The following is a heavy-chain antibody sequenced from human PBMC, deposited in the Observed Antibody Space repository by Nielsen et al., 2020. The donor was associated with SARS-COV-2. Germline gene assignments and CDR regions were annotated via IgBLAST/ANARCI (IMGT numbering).Heavy chain of an antibody. Sequence: GESLKISCAASGFSFSSYWMSWVRQAPGKGLEWVANIKEDGSEKNYVDSVKGRLTISRDNAKNSLYLQMNSLRIEDTALYYCASHGTFDHWGQGALVTVSS. CDR3: ASHGTFDH. D-gene: IGHD1-1*01. CDR2: IKEDGSEK. V-gene: IGHV3-7*01. CDR1: GFSFSSYW. J-gene: IGHJ4*02.